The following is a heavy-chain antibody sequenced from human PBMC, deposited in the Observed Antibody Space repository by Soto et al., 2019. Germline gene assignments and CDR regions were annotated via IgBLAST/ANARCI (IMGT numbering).Heavy chain of an antibody. D-gene: IGHD4-17*01. J-gene: IGHJ4*02. CDR1: GGSISSYY. CDR3: AINSIKSDYGDFIDY. V-gene: IGHV4-59*08. Sequence: SETLSLTCTVSGGSISSYYWSWIRQPPGKGLEWIGYIYYSGSTNYNPSLKSRVTISVDTSKNQFSLKLSSVTAADTAVYYCAINSIKSDYGDFIDYWGQGTLVTVSS. CDR2: IYYSGST.